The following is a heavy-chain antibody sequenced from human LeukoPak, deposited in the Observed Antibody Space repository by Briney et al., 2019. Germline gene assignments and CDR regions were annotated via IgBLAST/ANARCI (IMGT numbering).Heavy chain of an antibody. J-gene: IGHJ6*02. Sequence: GSSVKVSCKASGGTFSSYAISWVRQAPGQGLEWMGGIIPIFGTASYAQKFQGRVTITADESTSTAYMELSSLRSEDTAVYYCARAGDDYSNYVLYYGMDVWGQGTTVTVSS. CDR2: IIPIFGTA. CDR1: GGTFSSYA. D-gene: IGHD4-11*01. V-gene: IGHV1-69*01. CDR3: ARAGDDYSNYVLYYGMDV.